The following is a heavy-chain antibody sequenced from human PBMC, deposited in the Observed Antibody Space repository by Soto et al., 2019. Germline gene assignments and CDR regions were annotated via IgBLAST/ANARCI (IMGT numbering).Heavy chain of an antibody. CDR3: AGDLPYQYYDGGGSYSFDF. V-gene: IGHV3-15*01. J-gene: IGHJ4*02. D-gene: IGHD3-22*01. CDR1: GFTFSSAW. CDR2: IQTKPDGGTT. Sequence: GGSLRLSCAASGFTFSSAWMSWVRQAPGKGLEWVGRIQTKPDGGTTDYAAPVKGRFTISRDDSKNTLYLQMNSLKTEDTAVYSCAGDLPYQYYDGGGSYSFDFWGQGTLGTVS.